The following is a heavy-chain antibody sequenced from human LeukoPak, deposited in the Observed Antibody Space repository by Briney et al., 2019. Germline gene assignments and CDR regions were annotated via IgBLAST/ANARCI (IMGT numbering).Heavy chain of an antibody. D-gene: IGHD6-13*01. V-gene: IGHV4-34*01. J-gene: IGHJ5*02. CDR3: ARGRMSIAAAGTRRGGWFDP. Sequence: PSETLSLTCAVYGGSFRGYYWSWIRQPPGKGLEWIGEINHSGSTNYNPSLKSRVTISVDTSKNQFSLKLSSVTAADTAVYYCARGRMSIAAAGTRRGGWFDPWGQGTLVTVSS. CDR1: GGSFRGYY. CDR2: INHSGST.